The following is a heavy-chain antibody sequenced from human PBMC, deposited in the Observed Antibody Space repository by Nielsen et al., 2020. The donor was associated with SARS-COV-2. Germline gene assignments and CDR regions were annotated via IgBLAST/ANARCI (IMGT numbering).Heavy chain of an antibody. Sequence: ASVKVSCKASGYTFTSYGISWVRQAPGQGLEWMGWISAYNGNTNYAQKLQGRVTMTTDTSTSTAYMELRSLRSDDTAVYYCARHSSGWYMAYYFDYWGQGTLVTVSS. J-gene: IGHJ4*02. CDR2: ISAYNGNT. CDR3: ARHSSGWYMAYYFDY. CDR1: GYTFTSYG. V-gene: IGHV1-18*04. D-gene: IGHD6-19*01.